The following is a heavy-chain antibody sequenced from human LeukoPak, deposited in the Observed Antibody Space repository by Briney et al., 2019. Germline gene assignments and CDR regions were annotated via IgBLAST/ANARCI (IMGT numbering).Heavy chain of an antibody. Sequence: GGSLRLSCAASGFTFNTYAMSWVCQAPGKGLEWVSAISGSGDSAYYADSVKGRFTLSRDNSKNTLYLQMNSLRAEDTAVYYCAKGWSSGWPYYFDYWGQGTLVTVSS. D-gene: IGHD6-19*01. V-gene: IGHV3-23*01. CDR3: AKGWSSGWPYYFDY. J-gene: IGHJ4*02. CDR2: ISGSGDSA. CDR1: GFTFNTYA.